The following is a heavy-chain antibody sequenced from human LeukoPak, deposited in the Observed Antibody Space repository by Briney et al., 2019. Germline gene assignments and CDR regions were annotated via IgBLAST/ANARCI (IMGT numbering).Heavy chain of an antibody. CDR2: INPSGGST. J-gene: IGHJ4*02. CDR1: GYTLTSYG. Sequence: ASVKVSCKASGYTLTSYGISWVRQAPGQGLEWMGGINPSGGSTSYAQKFQGRLTMTRDTSTSTVYMELSSLRSEDTTVYYCARDRGEGYYFDYWGQGTLVTVSS. V-gene: IGHV1-46*01. CDR3: ARDRGEGYYFDY. D-gene: IGHD3-10*01.